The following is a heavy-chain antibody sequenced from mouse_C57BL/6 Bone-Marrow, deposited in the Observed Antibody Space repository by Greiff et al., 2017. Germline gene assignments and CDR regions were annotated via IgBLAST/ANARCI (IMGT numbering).Heavy chain of an antibody. D-gene: IGHD2-4*01. CDR3: ARYDGGLRRYFDY. Sequence: EVQGVESGGGLVQPGGSLSLSCAASGFTFTDYYMSWVRQPPGKALEWLGFIRNKANGYTTEYSASVKGRFTISRDNSQSILYLQMNALRAEDSATYYCARYDGGLRRYFDYWGQGTTLTVSS. V-gene: IGHV7-3*01. CDR1: GFTFTDYY. J-gene: IGHJ2*01. CDR2: IRNKANGYTT.